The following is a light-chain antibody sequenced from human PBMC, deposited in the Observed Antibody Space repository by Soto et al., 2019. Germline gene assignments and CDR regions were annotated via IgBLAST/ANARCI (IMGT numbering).Light chain of an antibody. Sequence: EIVLTQSPGTLSLSPGERATLPCRASQNITNNYVAWYQHKPGQAPRLLIYGASSRATGIPVRFSGSGSGTDFTLTISRLEPEDFAVYYCQQYGSSLSWTFGQGTRLGL. V-gene: IGKV3-20*01. CDR3: QQYGSSLSWT. CDR2: GAS. J-gene: IGKJ5*01. CDR1: QNITNNY.